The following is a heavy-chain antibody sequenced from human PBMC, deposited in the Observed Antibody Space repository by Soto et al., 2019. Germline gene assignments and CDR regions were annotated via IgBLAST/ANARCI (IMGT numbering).Heavy chain of an antibody. CDR2: IRSKTYGGTT. Sequence: EVQLVESGGGLVQPGRSLRLSCTTSGFTFGDHTMTWVRQAPGKGLEWVGLIRSKTYGGTTEYAASVKGRFTISRDDSQRIAYLQMNTRITEETAVYYCARDHMFAFDSWGQGTLVTVSS. CDR3: ARDHMFAFDS. CDR1: GFTFGDHT. V-gene: IGHV3-49*04. J-gene: IGHJ4*02. D-gene: IGHD3-10*02.